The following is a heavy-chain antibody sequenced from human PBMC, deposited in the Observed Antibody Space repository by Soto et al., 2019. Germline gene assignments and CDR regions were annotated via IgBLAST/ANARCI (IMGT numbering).Heavy chain of an antibody. D-gene: IGHD6-13*01. J-gene: IGHJ6*02. V-gene: IGHV3-30-3*01. CDR1: GFSFSLYA. Sequence: QLQLVESGGGVVQPGRSLRLSCAASGFSFSLYAIHWVRQAPGKGLEWLAFISYGGSSKYYADSLKGRFTISRDNSKNTVYLQMNSLRPEDTSVYYCVRELTAAGTDIYYHCLDVWGQGTTVTVSS. CDR2: ISYGGSSK. CDR3: VRELTAAGTDIYYHCLDV.